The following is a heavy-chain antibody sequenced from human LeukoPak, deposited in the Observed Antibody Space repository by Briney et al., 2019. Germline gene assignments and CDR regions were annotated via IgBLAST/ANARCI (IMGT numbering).Heavy chain of an antibody. V-gene: IGHV3-64*03. CDR1: GVTFSKHA. CDR3: VKGRFYDFWSGDY. Sequence: GGSLRLSCSASGVTFSKHAMHWVRQAPGEGLEYISAISSNGGSTYDADSVKGRFTVSRDNSKNTLYLQMGSLRAEDTAVYYCVKGRFYDFWSGDYWGQGTLVTVSS. CDR2: ISSNGGST. D-gene: IGHD3-3*01. J-gene: IGHJ4*02.